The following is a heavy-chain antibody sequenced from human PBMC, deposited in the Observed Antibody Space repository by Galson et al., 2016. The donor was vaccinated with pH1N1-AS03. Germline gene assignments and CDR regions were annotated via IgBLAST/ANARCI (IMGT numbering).Heavy chain of an antibody. D-gene: IGHD3-9*01. Sequence: SETLSLTCAVSGYSISSAYSISSAYYWGWIRQTPGKGLEWIGTIFHSGSPFYNPSLKNRVTISVDTSKNQFSLKLFSVTAADTAVYYCARLKINDILSGYLYDSWGQGTLATVSS. CDR1: GYSISSAYSISSAYY. V-gene: IGHV4-38-2*01. CDR2: IFHSGSP. J-gene: IGHJ4*02. CDR3: ARLKINDILSGYLYDS.